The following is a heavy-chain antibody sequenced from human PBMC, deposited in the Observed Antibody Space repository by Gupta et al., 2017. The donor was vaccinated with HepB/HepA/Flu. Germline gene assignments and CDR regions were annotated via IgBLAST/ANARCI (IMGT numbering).Heavy chain of an antibody. CDR2: IKSDGRET. D-gene: IGHD3-22*01. V-gene: IGHV3-7*01. J-gene: IGHJ4*02. Sequence: EVKLVESGGGLVQPGGSLILFCAASGFTFSSYWMSWVRQVPGKGVEWVANIKSDGRETHYVDSVNGRFTISRDNSKNSLYLQMDSLRAEDTAVFYCTRDGYYDSTGYYWGQGTLVTVSS. CDR3: TRDGYYDSTGYY. CDR1: GFTFSSYW.